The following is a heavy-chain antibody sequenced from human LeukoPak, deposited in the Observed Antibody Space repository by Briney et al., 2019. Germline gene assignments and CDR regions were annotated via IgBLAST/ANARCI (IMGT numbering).Heavy chain of an antibody. CDR3: TRGSYYDSSGYSGVRLFDY. D-gene: IGHD3-22*01. CDR1: GGTLSSYA. Sequence: ASVKVSCKPSGGTLSSYAISWVRQAPGQGLEWMGGIIPIFGTANYAQKFQGRVTITADKSTSTAYLELSTLRYADTAVYYCTRGSYYDSSGYSGVRLFDYWGQGTPVTVSS. J-gene: IGHJ4*02. V-gene: IGHV1-69*06. CDR2: IIPIFGTA.